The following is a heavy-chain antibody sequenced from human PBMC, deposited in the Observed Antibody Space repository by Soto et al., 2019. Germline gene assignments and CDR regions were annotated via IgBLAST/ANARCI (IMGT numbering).Heavy chain of an antibody. Sequence: SETLSLTCSVSGGSISSGPYSWGWIRQPPGKGLEWIGTFHYSGRTYYSPSLESRVTISVDTSKNQFSLKASSVTAADTAVFYCARLAGYCSGTSCYGYYGMDVWGQGTTVTVSS. CDR2: FHYSGRT. J-gene: IGHJ6*02. CDR3: ARLAGYCSGTSCYGYYGMDV. V-gene: IGHV4-39*01. D-gene: IGHD2-2*01. CDR1: GGSISSGPYS.